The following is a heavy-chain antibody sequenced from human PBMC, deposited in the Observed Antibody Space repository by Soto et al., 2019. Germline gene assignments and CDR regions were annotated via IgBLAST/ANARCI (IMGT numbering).Heavy chain of an antibody. D-gene: IGHD2-15*01. Sequence: QVQLVQSGAEVKKPGSSVKVSCKASGGTFSSYAISWVRQAPGQGLEWMGGIIPIFGTANYAQKFQGRVTITADESTSTAYMELSSLRSEHTAVYYCARTGCSGGSCYYVFDYWGQGTLVTVSS. V-gene: IGHV1-69*01. CDR3: ARTGCSGGSCYYVFDY. J-gene: IGHJ4*02. CDR2: IIPIFGTA. CDR1: GGTFSSYA.